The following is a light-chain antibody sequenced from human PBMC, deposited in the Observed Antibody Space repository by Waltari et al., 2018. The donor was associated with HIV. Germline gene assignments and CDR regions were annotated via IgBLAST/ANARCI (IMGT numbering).Light chain of an antibody. CDR1: SSDVGAYDY. J-gene: IGLJ1*01. V-gene: IGLV2-14*03. Sequence: SALTQPASVSGSPGQSITISCTGTSSDVGAYDYVSWYQQHPGTVPKLLIYDVYNRPSRISTSFSGSKSGNTASLTISGLQAEDEADYYCASFTSGRLNVFGTGTKVTVL. CDR3: ASFTSGRLNV. CDR2: DVY.